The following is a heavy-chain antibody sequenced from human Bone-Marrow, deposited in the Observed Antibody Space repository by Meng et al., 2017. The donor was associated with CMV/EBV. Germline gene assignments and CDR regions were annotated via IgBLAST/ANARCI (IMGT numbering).Heavy chain of an antibody. V-gene: IGHV2-5*01. CDR2: TYWNDNK. D-gene: IGHD3-3*01. J-gene: IGHJ1*01. CDR3: AHRLYDFWSGSHAEYFQH. CDR1: LSTRGVG. Sequence: LSTRGVGVGWIRQPPGKALEWLTLTYWNDNKRYSPSLKSRLTITKDTSKNQVVLTMTNMDPVDTATYYCAHRLYDFWSGSHAEYFQHWGQGTLVTVSS.